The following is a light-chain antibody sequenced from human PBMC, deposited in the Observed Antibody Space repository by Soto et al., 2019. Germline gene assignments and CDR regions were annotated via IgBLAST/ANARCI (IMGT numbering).Light chain of an antibody. Sequence: EIVMTQSPATLSVSPGERATLSCRASQSVRSNLAWYQQKAGQAPSLLIYGASTRATGIPARFSGSGSGTEFTLTISSLQSEDFAVYYCQQYNNWPPYTFGQGTKLEIK. J-gene: IGKJ2*01. CDR1: QSVRSN. CDR2: GAS. CDR3: QQYNNWPPYT. V-gene: IGKV3-15*01.